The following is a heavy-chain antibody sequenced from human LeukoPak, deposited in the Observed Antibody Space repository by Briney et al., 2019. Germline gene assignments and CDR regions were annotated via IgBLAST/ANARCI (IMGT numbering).Heavy chain of an antibody. CDR1: AFTFRTYS. D-gene: IGHD5-24*01. CDR3: AVEMATTPLFDY. V-gene: IGHV3-48*04. CDR2: ISSSGSTI. Sequence: GGSLRLSCVASAFTFRTYSMNWVRQAPGKGLEWVSYISSSGSTIYYADSVKGRFTISRDNAKNSLYLQMNSLRAEDTAVYYCAVEMATTPLFDYWGQGTLVTVSS. J-gene: IGHJ4*02.